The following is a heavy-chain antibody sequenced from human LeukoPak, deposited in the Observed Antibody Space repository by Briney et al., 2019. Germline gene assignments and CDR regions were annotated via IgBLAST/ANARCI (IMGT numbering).Heavy chain of an antibody. J-gene: IGHJ4*02. Sequence: ASVKVSCKASGYTFTGYYMHWVRQAPGQGLEWMGWINPNSGGTNYAQKFQGRVTMTRDTSISTAYMELSRLRSDDTAVYYCARVAEYCSSTSCYGVYFDYWGQGTLVTVSS. CDR3: ARVAEYCSSTSCYGVYFDY. V-gene: IGHV1-2*02. CDR1: GYTFTGYY. D-gene: IGHD2-2*01. CDR2: INPNSGGT.